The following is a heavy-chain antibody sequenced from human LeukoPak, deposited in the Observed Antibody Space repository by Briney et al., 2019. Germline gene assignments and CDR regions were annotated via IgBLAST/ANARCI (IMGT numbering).Heavy chain of an antibody. D-gene: IGHD3-10*01. CDR2: IYYSGIT. Sequence: SETLSLTCNVSGDSISTSKHYWGWIRQPPGKGLEWIASIYYSGITYYNPSLKSRVTISEDTSKNQFSLKLTSVTAADTAVYYCARFIRTREFDYWGQGTLVTVSS. J-gene: IGHJ4*02. CDR1: GDSISTSKHY. CDR3: ARFIRTREFDY. V-gene: IGHV4-39*07.